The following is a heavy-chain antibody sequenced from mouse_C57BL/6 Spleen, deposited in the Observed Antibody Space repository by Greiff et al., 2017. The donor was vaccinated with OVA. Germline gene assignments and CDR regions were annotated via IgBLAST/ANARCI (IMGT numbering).Heavy chain of an antibody. D-gene: IGHD1-1*01. V-gene: IGHV5-6*01. CDR1: GFTFSSYG. CDR2: ISSGGSYT. CDR3: ARHEDYYGSSVYFDY. J-gene: IGHJ2*01. Sequence: EVKLMESGGDLVKPGGSLKLSCAASGFTFSSYGMSWVRQTPDKRLEWVATISSGGSYTYYPDSVKGRFTISRDNAKNTLYLQLSSLKSEDTAMYYCARHEDYYGSSVYFDYWGQGTTLTVSS.